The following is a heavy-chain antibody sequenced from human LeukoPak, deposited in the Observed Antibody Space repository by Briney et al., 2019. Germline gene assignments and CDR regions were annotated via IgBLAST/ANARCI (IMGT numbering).Heavy chain of an antibody. Sequence: SETLSLTCTVSGASISSSSYYWGWLRQPPGKGLEWIGSIYYSGSTYYNPSLKSRVTISVDTSKNQFSLRLSSVTAADTAVYYCAKTSSSWLDAFDIWGEGTMVTVSS. CDR3: AKTSSSWLDAFDI. V-gene: IGHV4-39*07. CDR1: GASISSSSYY. D-gene: IGHD6-13*01. J-gene: IGHJ3*02. CDR2: IYYSGST.